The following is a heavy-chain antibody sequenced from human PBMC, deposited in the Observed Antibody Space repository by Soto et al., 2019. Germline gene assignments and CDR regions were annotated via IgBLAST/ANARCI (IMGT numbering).Heavy chain of an antibody. CDR2: IDWDDDK. D-gene: IGHD3-10*01. CDR3: ARLPGGSGSYDYYYGMDV. J-gene: IGHJ6*02. Sequence: TLVNPTQTLTLTCTFSGFSLSTSGMCVSWIRQPPGKALEWLALIDWDDDKYYSTSLKTRLTISKDTSKNQVVLTMTNMDPVDTATYYCARLPGGSGSYDYYYGMDVWGQGTTVTVSS. CDR1: GFSLSTSGMC. V-gene: IGHV2-70*01.